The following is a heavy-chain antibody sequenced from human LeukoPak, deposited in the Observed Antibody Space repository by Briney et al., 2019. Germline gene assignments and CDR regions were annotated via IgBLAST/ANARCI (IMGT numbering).Heavy chain of an antibody. D-gene: IGHD6-13*01. Sequence: GGSLRLSCAASGFTFDDYAMHWVRQAPGEGLEWVPLISWDGGSTYYADSVKGRFTISRDNSKNSLCLQMNSLRAEDTALYYCAKDFAAAGTRVWPYYYYYYMDVWGKGTTVTVSS. CDR3: AKDFAAAGTRVWPYYYYYYMDV. V-gene: IGHV3-43D*03. CDR1: GFTFDDYA. CDR2: ISWDGGST. J-gene: IGHJ6*03.